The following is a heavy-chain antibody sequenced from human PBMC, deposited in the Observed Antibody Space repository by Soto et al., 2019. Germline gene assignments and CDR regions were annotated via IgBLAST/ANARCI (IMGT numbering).Heavy chain of an antibody. V-gene: IGHV3-74*01. D-gene: IGHD3-16*02. CDR2: INSDGSST. CDR1: GFTFSSYW. J-gene: IGHJ6*02. CDR3: ARAGTYYDYVWGSYRTVDYYYGMDV. Sequence: GGSLRLSCAASGFTFSSYWMHWVRQAPGKGLVWVSRINSDGSSTSYADSVKGRFTISRDNAKNTLYLQMNSLRAEDTAVYYFARAGTYYDYVWGSYRTVDYYYGMDVWGQGTTVTVSS.